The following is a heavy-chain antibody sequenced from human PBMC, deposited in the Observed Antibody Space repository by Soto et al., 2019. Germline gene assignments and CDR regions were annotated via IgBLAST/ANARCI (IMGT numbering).Heavy chain of an antibody. CDR3: ATPYSSSPYFDY. Sequence: GGSLRLSCAASGFTFSSYAMHWVRQAPGKGLEWVAVISYDGSNKYYADSVKGRFTISRDNSKNTLYLQMSSLRAEDTAVYYCATPYSSSPYFDYWGQGTLVTVSS. CDR1: GFTFSSYA. J-gene: IGHJ4*02. V-gene: IGHV3-30-3*01. D-gene: IGHD6-6*01. CDR2: ISYDGSNK.